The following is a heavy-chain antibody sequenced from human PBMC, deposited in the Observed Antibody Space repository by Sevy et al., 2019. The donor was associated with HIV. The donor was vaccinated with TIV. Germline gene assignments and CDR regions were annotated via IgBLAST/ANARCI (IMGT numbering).Heavy chain of an antibody. CDR2: INPTSGGT. D-gene: IGHD3-22*01. Sequence: ASVKVSCKTSGYSFSGYNMHWVRQAPGQGLEWMGRINPTSGGTKFAEMFQGRVTMTRDMSISTAYMELSSLRSDDTAVFYCAITKDYYDNSGSPFDYWGQGTLVTVSS. J-gene: IGHJ4*02. V-gene: IGHV1-2*06. CDR1: GYSFSGYN. CDR3: AITKDYYDNSGSPFDY.